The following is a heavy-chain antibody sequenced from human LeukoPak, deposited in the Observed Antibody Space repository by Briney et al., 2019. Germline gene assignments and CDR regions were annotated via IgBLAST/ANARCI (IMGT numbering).Heavy chain of an antibody. Sequence: SETLSLTCTVSGCSFSSSSNCWGWIRQPPGKGLEWIGTIYYSGTTYYNPSLNSRVSIPVDTSKNQSSLQLSSVTVEDTAVYYCARQAGFGPSASWGQGILVRVSS. J-gene: IGHJ3*01. D-gene: IGHD3/OR15-3a*01. CDR2: IYYSGTT. CDR3: ARQAGFGPSAS. CDR1: GCSFSSSSNC. V-gene: IGHV4-39*01.